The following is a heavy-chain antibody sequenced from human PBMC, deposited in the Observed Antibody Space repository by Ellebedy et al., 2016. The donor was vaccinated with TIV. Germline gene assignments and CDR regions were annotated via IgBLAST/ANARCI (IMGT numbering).Heavy chain of an antibody. CDR3: ARDWGYRSGGMDV. D-gene: IGHD3-16*01. V-gene: IGHV3-53*01. CDR1: GFTVSSNY. Sequence: PGGSLRLSCAASGFTVSSNYMSWVRQAPGKGLEWVSVIYSGGSTYYADSVKGRFTISRDNSKNTLYLQMNSLRAEDTAVYYCARDWGYRSGGMDVWGQGTTVTVSS. J-gene: IGHJ6*02. CDR2: IYSGGST.